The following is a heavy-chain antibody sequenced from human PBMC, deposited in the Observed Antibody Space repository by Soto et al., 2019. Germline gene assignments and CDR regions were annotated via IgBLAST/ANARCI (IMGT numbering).Heavy chain of an antibody. CDR2: TYYRSKWYN. Sequence: SQTLSLTCAISGDSVSSNSAAWNWIRQSPSRGLEWLGRTYYRSKWYNDYAVSVKSRITINPDTSKNQFSLQLNSVTAADTAVYYYARRAIFLNTNWFDPWGQGTLVTVSS. D-gene: IGHD3-3*01. CDR1: GDSVSSNSAA. J-gene: IGHJ5*02. V-gene: IGHV6-1*01. CDR3: ARRAIFLNTNWFDP.